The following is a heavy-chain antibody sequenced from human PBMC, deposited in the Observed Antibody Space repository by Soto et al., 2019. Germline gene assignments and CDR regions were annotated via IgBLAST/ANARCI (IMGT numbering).Heavy chain of an antibody. CDR2: IYYSGST. J-gene: IGHJ6*02. Sequence: PSETLSLTCTVPGGSISSGDYYWSWIRQPPGKGLEWIGYIYYSGSTYYNPSLKSRVTISVDTSKNQFSLKLSSVTAADTAVYYCAATLTGYCSSTSCRRSPYYYGMDVWGQGTTVTVSS. D-gene: IGHD2-2*03. V-gene: IGHV4-30-4*01. CDR3: AATLTGYCSSTSCRRSPYYYGMDV. CDR1: GGSISSGDYY.